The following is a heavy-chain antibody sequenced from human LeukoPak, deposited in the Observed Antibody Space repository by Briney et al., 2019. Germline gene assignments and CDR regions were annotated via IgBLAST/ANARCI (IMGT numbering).Heavy chain of an antibody. Sequence: PSETLSLVCTVSGGSISSYYWSWIRQPPGKGLEWIGYIYYSGSTNYNPSLKSRVTISVDTSKNQFSLKLSSVTAADTAVYYCARYSGSYSFDYWGQGTLVNVSS. J-gene: IGHJ4*02. V-gene: IGHV4-59*01. CDR1: GGSISSYY. D-gene: IGHD1-26*01. CDR2: IYYSGST. CDR3: ARYSGSYSFDY.